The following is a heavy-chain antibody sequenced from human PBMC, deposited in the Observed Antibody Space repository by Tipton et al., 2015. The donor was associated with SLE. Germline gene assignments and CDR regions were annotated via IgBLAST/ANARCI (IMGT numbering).Heavy chain of an antibody. J-gene: IGHJ6*03. CDR1: RGSLTGYS. CDR3: ARGVSGYYFYSYMDI. CDR2: IDRDGRP. D-gene: IGHD3-16*01. Sequence: QLVQSGAEVKPSETLSLVCVVNRGSLTGYSWNWIRQFPGKGLEWIGEIDRDGRPNYKASLQNRVTMSVDRSGNQFSLRLTSVTAADTAVYYCARGVSGYYFYSYMDIWSKGTTVTISS. V-gene: IGHV4-34*01.